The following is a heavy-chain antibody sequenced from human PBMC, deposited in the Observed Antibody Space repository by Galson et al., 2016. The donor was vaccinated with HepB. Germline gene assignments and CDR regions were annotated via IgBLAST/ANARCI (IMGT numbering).Heavy chain of an antibody. D-gene: IGHD3-10*01. V-gene: IGHV3-53*04. CDR1: GFTVRSNY. Sequence: SLRLSCAASGFTVRSNYMSWVRQAPGKGLEWVSVIYSGGNTNYADSVKGRFTISRQSSKNTLYLQMNSLRVEDTAVYYCARGYYASGRSDFDYWGQGTLVTVSS. CDR3: ARGYYASGRSDFDY. CDR2: IYSGGNT. J-gene: IGHJ4*02.